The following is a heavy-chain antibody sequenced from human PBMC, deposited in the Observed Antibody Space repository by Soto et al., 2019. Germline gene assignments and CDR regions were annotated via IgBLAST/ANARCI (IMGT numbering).Heavy chain of an antibody. CDR3: ARGYNWFDP. J-gene: IGHJ5*02. V-gene: IGHV4-39*07. CDR2: IYYSGST. CDR1: GGSISSSSYY. Sequence: SETLSLTCTVSGGSISSSSYYWGWIRQPPGKGLEWIGSIYYSGSTYYNPSLKSRVTISVDTSKNQFSLKLSSVTAADTAVYYCARGYNWFDPWGQGTLVTVSS.